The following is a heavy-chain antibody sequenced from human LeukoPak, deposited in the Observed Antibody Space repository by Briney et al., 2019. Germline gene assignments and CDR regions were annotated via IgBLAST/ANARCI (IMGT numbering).Heavy chain of an antibody. Sequence: PGGSLRLSCAASGFTFSSYAMSWVRQAPGKGLEWVSAISGSGGSTYYADSVKGRFTTSRDNSKNTLYLQMNSLRAEDTAVYYCAKDPYDILTGYSAYYFDYWGQGTLVTVSS. D-gene: IGHD3-9*01. CDR2: ISGSGGST. CDR3: AKDPYDILTGYSAYYFDY. V-gene: IGHV3-23*01. CDR1: GFTFSSYA. J-gene: IGHJ4*02.